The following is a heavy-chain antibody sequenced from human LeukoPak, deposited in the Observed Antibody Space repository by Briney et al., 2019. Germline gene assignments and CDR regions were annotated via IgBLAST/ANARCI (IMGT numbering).Heavy chain of an antibody. CDR2: INHSGST. J-gene: IGHJ6*02. V-gene: IGHV4-39*07. CDR1: GGSISSSSYY. Sequence: SETLSLTCTVSGGSISSSSYYWSWIRQPPGKGLEWIGEINHSGSTNYNPSLKSRVTISVDTSKNQFSMKLSSVTAADTAVYYCARNHPDPDCSSTSCYVAISNYYYGMDVWGQGTTVTVSS. D-gene: IGHD2-2*01. CDR3: ARNHPDPDCSSTSCYVAISNYYYGMDV.